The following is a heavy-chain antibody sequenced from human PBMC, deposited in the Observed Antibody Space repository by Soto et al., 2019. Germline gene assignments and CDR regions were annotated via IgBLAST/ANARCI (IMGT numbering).Heavy chain of an antibody. CDR2: IYYSGST. CDR3: ARELVDIVARGLNWFDP. Sequence: QVQLQESGPGLVKPSQTLSLTCTVSGGSISSGGYYWSWIRQHPGKGLEWIGYIYYSGSTYYNPSLKSRVTISVDTSKNQFSLKLSSVTAADTAVYYCARELVDIVARGLNWFDPWGQGTLVTVSS. V-gene: IGHV4-31*03. J-gene: IGHJ5*02. D-gene: IGHD5-12*01. CDR1: GGSISSGGYY.